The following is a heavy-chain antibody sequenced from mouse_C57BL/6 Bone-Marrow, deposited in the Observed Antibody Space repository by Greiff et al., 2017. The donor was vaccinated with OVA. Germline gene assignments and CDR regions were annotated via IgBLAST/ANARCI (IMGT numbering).Heavy chain of an antibody. CDR3: ARKTGTRSYYFDY. J-gene: IGHJ2*01. Sequence: VQLQQPGAELVKPGASVKMSCKASGYTFTSYWITWVKQRPGQGLEWIGDIYPGSGSTNYNEKFKSKATLTVDTSSSTAYMQLSSLTSEDSAVYYCARKTGTRSYYFDYWGQGTTLTVSS. D-gene: IGHD4-1*01. V-gene: IGHV1-55*01. CDR2: IYPGSGST. CDR1: GYTFTSYW.